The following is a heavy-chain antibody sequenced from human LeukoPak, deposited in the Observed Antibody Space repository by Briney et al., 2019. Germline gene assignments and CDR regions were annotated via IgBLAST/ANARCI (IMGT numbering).Heavy chain of an antibody. J-gene: IGHJ5*02. V-gene: IGHV4-59*08. D-gene: IGHD4-17*01. CDR2: IYYSGST. CDR3: ARHTESRPFDP. CDR1: GGSINSYY. Sequence: SETLSLTCTVSGGSINSYYWSWIRQPPGKGLEWIGYIYYSGSTNYNPSLKSRVTISVDTSKNQFSLKLSSVTAADTAVYYCARHTESRPFDPWDQGTLVTVSS.